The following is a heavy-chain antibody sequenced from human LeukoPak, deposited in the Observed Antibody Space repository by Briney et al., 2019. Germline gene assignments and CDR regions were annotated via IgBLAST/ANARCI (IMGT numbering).Heavy chain of an antibody. J-gene: IGHJ5*02. D-gene: IGHD3-9*01. Sequence: PGGSLRLSCAASGFTFSSYAMSWVRQAPGKGLEWVSAISGSGGSTYYADSVKGRFTISRDNSKNTLYLQMNSLRVEDTAVYYCVRGLRYFSEDWFDPWGQGTLVTVSS. CDR1: GFTFSSYA. V-gene: IGHV3-23*01. CDR2: ISGSGGST. CDR3: VRGLRYFSEDWFDP.